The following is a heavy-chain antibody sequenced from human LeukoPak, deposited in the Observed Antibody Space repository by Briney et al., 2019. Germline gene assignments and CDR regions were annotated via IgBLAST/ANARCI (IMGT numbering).Heavy chain of an antibody. D-gene: IGHD2-2*01. CDR2: MKQDGSEK. Sequence: GGSLRLSCAASGFTFSSYWMSWVRQAPGKGLEWVANMKQDGSEKYYVDSVKGRFTISRDNAKNSLYLQMNSLRAEDTAVYYCAREGHCSSTSCYGPTYYYYYYGMDFWGQGTTVTVS. V-gene: IGHV3-7*01. J-gene: IGHJ6*02. CDR1: GFTFSSYW. CDR3: AREGHCSSTSCYGPTYYYYYYGMDF.